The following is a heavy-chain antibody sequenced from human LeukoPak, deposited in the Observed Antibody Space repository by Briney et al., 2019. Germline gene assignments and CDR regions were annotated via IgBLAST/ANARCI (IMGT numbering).Heavy chain of an antibody. V-gene: IGHV4-30-2*01. D-gene: IGHD6-13*01. Sequence: SETLSLTCTVSGGSISSGGYYWSWIRQPPGKGLEWIGYIYHSGSTYYNPSLKSRVTISVDRSKNQFSLKLSSVTAADTAVYYCASSSSWRGGAFDIWGQGTMVTVSS. J-gene: IGHJ3*02. CDR3: ASSSSWRGGAFDI. CDR2: IYHSGST. CDR1: GGSISSGGYY.